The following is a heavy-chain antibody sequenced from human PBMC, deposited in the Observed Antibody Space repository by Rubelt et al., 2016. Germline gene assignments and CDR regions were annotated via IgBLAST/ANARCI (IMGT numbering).Heavy chain of an antibody. D-gene: IGHD3-22*01. CDR2: IDWDDDK. V-gene: IGHV2-70*15. CDR3: ARILLPDYYDSSGGMDV. Sequence: QVTLRESGPALVKPTQTLTLTCTFSGFSLSTSGMFVSWLRQPPGKALEWLARIDWDDDKYYSTSLKTRLTISKDTSKNQVVLTMTNMDPVDTATYYCARILLPDYYDSSGGMDVWGQGTTVTVSS. J-gene: IGHJ6*02. CDR1: GFSLSTSGMF.